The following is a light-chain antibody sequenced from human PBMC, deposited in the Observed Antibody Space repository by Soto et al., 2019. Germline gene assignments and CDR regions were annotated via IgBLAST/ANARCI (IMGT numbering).Light chain of an antibody. V-gene: IGLV1-40*01. CDR1: SSNIGAGYD. CDR3: QSYDSSFNWV. Sequence: QSVLTQPPSVSGAPGQRVTISCTGSSSNIGAGYDVHWYQQLPGTAPKLLIYGNNNRPSGVPDRFSGSKSGTSASLAITGLQAEDEADYYCQSYDSSFNWVFGGGTKVTVL. J-gene: IGLJ3*02. CDR2: GNN.